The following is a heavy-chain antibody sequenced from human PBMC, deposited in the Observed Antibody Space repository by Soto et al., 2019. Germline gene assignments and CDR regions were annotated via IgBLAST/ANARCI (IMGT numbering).Heavy chain of an antibody. J-gene: IGHJ4*02. D-gene: IGHD3-22*01. CDR2: IYHSGST. CDR1: GGSISSGGYS. V-gene: IGHV4-30-2*01. Sequence: PSETLSLTCAVSGGSISSGGYSWSWIRQPPGKGLEWIGYIYHSGSTYYNPSLKSRVTISVDRSKNQFSLKLSSMTAADTAVYYCARGRGYDSSGPLGYWGQGTLVTVSS. CDR3: ARGRGYDSSGPLGY.